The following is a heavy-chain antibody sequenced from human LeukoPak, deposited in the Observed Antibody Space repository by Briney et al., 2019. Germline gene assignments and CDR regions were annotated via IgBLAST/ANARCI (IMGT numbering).Heavy chain of an antibody. Sequence: GGSLRLSGAASGFTFSGYSMNWVRQAPGKGLEWVSPISSSSSNIYYADSVKGRFTISRDNAKNSLYLQMNSLRAEDTAVYYCARSIAVARYYFDYWGQGTLVTVSS. CDR1: GFTFSGYS. V-gene: IGHV3-21*01. J-gene: IGHJ4*02. CDR3: ARSIAVARYYFDY. D-gene: IGHD6-19*01. CDR2: ISSSSSNI.